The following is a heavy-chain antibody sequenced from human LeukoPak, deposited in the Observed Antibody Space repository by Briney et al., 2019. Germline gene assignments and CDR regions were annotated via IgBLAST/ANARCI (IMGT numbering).Heavy chain of an antibody. D-gene: IGHD6-19*01. CDR2: INSDGSTT. J-gene: IGHJ3*02. V-gene: IGHV3-74*01. CDR3: ARDKGQWLVTFDI. CDR1: GFTFSSYW. Sequence: PGGSLRLSCEASGFTFSSYWMHWVRQAPGKGLVWVSRINSDGSTTSYADSVRGRFTISRDKSKNTLYLQMNSLRAEDTAVYYCARDKGQWLVTFDIWGQGTMVTVSS.